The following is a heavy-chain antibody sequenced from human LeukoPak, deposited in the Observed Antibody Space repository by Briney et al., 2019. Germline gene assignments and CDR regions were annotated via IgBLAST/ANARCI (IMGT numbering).Heavy chain of an antibody. J-gene: IGHJ2*01. CDR2: SGST. D-gene: IGHD6-19*01. Sequence: SETLSLTCTVSGYSISSGYYWGWIRQPPGKGLEWIGSGSTYYNPSLKSRVTISVDRSKNQFSLKLSSVTAADTAVYYCARDRGEGSGFNWYFDLWGRGTLVTVSS. V-gene: IGHV4-38-2*02. CDR3: ARDRGEGSGFNWYFDL. CDR1: GYSISSGYY.